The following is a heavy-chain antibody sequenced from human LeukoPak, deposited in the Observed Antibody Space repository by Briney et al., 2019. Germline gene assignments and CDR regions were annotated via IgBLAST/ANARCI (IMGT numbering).Heavy chain of an antibody. Sequence: GGSLRLSCAASRFTFDHYSMHWVRQVPGKGLEWVSGISWNSGSIEYADSVKGRFTISRDNAQNFLYLQMDSLRAEDTALYYCTKLSGSGSAGYYYMDVWGKGTMVTVSS. CDR3: TKLSGSGSAGYYYMDV. V-gene: IGHV3-9*01. J-gene: IGHJ6*03. CDR1: RFTFDHYS. CDR2: ISWNSGSI. D-gene: IGHD3-10*01.